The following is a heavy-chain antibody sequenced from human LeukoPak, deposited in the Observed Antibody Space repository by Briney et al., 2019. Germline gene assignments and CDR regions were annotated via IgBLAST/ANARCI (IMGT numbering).Heavy chain of an antibody. V-gene: IGHV3-49*03. Sequence: GGSLTLSCTVSGCTFGDYALSWFCHGQRPGLDRVAFIRSYCNGGTTEYAPSVKGRFTISRDDSKSIAYLQMNSLKTQDTAVYYCGRDSGGLGTIDYWGQGTLVTVSS. CDR2: IRSYCNGGTT. J-gene: IGHJ4*02. CDR3: GRDSGGLGTIDY. CDR1: GCTFGDYA. D-gene: IGHD2-15*01.